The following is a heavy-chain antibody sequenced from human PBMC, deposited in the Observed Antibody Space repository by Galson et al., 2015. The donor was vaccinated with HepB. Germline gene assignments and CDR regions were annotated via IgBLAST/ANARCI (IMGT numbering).Heavy chain of an antibody. CDR2: IKSKTDGGTT. J-gene: IGHJ4*02. CDR3: TTDPLPCYYGSGSYYNSVDY. D-gene: IGHD3-10*01. CDR1: GFTFSNAW. V-gene: IGHV3-15*01. Sequence: SLRLSCAASGFTFSNAWMSWVRQAPGKGLEWVGRIKSKTDGGTTDYAAPVKGRFTISRDDSKNTLYLQMNSLKTEDTAVYYCTTDPLPCYYGSGSYYNSVDYWGQGTLVTVSS.